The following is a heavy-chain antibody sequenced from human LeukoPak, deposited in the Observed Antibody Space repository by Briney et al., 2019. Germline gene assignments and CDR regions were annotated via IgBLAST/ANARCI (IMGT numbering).Heavy chain of an antibody. V-gene: IGHV3-30-3*01. CDR1: GFTFSSYA. Sequence: GGSLRLSCAASGFTFSSYAMHWVRQAPGKGLEWVAVISYDGSNKYYADSVKGLFTISRDNSKNTLYLQMNSLRAEDTAVYYCARDSSGYSGYGDYWGQGTLVTVSS. CDR2: ISYDGSNK. J-gene: IGHJ4*02. D-gene: IGHD5-12*01. CDR3: ARDSSGYSGYGDY.